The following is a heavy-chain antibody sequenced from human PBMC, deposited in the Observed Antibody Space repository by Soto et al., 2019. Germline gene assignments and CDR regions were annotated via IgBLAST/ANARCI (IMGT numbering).Heavy chain of an antibody. CDR3: AREREDSSGYGYWFDP. D-gene: IGHD3-22*01. CDR2: IYYSGST. J-gene: IGHJ5*02. CDR1: GGSISSGDYY. V-gene: IGHV4-30-4*01. Sequence: TSETLSLTCTVSGGSISSGDYYWSWIRQPPXKGLEWIGYIYYSGSTYYNPSLKSRVTISVDTSKNQFSLKLSSVTAADTAVYYCAREREDSSGYGYWFDPWGQGTLVTVSS.